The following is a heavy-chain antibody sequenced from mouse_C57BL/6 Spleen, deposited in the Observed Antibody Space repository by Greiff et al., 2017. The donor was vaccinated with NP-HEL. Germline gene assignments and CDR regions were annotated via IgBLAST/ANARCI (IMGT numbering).Heavy chain of an antibody. CDR1: GYAFSSSW. CDR3: ARSDYYGSSPAWFAY. D-gene: IGHD1-1*01. V-gene: IGHV1-82*01. Sequence: QVQLQQSGPELVKPGASVKISCKASGYAFSSSWMNWVKQRPGKGLEWSGRIYPGDGDTNYNGKFKGKATLTADKSSSTAYMQLSSLTSEDSAVYFCARSDYYGSSPAWFAYWGQGTLVTVSA. CDR2: IYPGDGDT. J-gene: IGHJ3*01.